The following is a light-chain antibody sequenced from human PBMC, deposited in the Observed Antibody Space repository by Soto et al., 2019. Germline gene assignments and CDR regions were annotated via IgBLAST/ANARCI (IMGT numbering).Light chain of an antibody. V-gene: IGKV3-20*01. CDR1: QSVSSD. Sequence: LSLSPGXSATLSFRASQSVSSDLAWYQQKPGQAPRLLIYGASNRATGIPDRFSGSGSGTDFTLTISRLEPEDFAVYYCQHYGSSRTFGQGTKVHIK. CDR2: GAS. J-gene: IGKJ1*01. CDR3: QHYGSSRT.